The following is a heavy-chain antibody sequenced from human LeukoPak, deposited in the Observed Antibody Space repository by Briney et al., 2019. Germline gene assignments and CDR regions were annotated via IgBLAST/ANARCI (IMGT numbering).Heavy chain of an antibody. V-gene: IGHV1-46*01. D-gene: IGHD2-15*01. Sequence: GASVKVSCKASGYTFSTYYMHWVRQAPGQGLEWMGLINPSGGSTSYAQKFQGRVTMTTDTSTSTAYMELRSLRSDDTAVYYCARWMSRYCSGGSCYYNDYWGQGTLVTVSS. CDR2: INPSGGST. CDR3: ARWMSRYCSGGSCYYNDY. CDR1: GYTFSTYY. J-gene: IGHJ4*02.